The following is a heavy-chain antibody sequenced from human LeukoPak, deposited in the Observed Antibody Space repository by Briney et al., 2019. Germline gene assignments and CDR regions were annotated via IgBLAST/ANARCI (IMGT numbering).Heavy chain of an antibody. CDR2: ISGSGDNT. CDR1: GFTFSSYA. Sequence: GGSLRLSCAASGFTFSSYAMSWVRQAPGKGLEWVSGISGSGDNTYYADSVKDRFTISRDNSKNTLYVQVNSLGTEDTAAYYCAKGSYYDSSGSFYFDYWGQGTLVTVSS. V-gene: IGHV3-23*01. CDR3: AKGSYYDSSGSFYFDY. J-gene: IGHJ4*02. D-gene: IGHD3-22*01.